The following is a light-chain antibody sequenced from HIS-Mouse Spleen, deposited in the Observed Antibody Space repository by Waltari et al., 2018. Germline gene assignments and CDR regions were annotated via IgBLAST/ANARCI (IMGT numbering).Light chain of an antibody. V-gene: IGLV2-11*01. J-gene: IGLJ3*02. CDR2: DVS. Sequence: QSALTQPRSVSGSPGRSVTISCTGTSSDVGGYNLVSWYQQHPGKAPKLMIYDVSKRPSGVPDRFSGSKSGNTASLTISGLQAEDEADYYCCSYAGSYTWVFGGGTKLTVL. CDR1: SSDVGGYNL. CDR3: CSYAGSYTWV.